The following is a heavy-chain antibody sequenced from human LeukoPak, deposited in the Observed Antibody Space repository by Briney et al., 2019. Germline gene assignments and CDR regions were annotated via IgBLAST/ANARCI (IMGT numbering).Heavy chain of an antibody. CDR2: ISYDGSNK. CDR1: GFTFSSYA. V-gene: IGHV3-30*04. Sequence: PGRSLRLSCAASGFTFSSYAMHWVRQAPGKGLEWVAVISYDGSNKYYADSVKGRFTISRDNSKNTPYLQMNSLRAEDTAVYYCAGSSGLYWGQGTLVTVSS. J-gene: IGHJ4*02. CDR3: AGSSGLY. D-gene: IGHD6-19*01.